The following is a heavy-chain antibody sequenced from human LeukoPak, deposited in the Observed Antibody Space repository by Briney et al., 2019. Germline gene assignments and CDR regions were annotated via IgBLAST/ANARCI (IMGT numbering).Heavy chain of an antibody. CDR1: GYTFTGYY. J-gene: IGHJ6*03. Sequence: ASVKVSCKASGYTFTGYYMHWVRQAPGQGLEWMGWINPNSGGTNYAQKFQGRVTMTRDTSISTAYMELNSLRAEDTAVYYCARAELNYYYYYYMDVWGKGTTVTVSS. CDR3: ARAELNYYYYYYMDV. V-gene: IGHV1-2*02. D-gene: IGHD3-10*01. CDR2: INPNSGGT.